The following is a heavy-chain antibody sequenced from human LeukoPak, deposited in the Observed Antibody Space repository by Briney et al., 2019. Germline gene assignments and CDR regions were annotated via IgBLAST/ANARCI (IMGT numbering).Heavy chain of an antibody. V-gene: IGHV4-39*01. J-gene: IGHJ3*02. D-gene: IGHD2-2*01. CDR3: ERHTIVVVPAPKYAFDI. CDR2: IYYSGST. CDR1: GGSISSSSYY. Sequence: KPSETLSLTCTVSGGSISSSSYYWGWIRQPPGKGLEWIGSIYYSGSTYYNPSLKSRVTISVDTSKNQFSLKLSSVTAADTAVYYCERHTIVVVPAPKYAFDIWGQGTMVTVSS.